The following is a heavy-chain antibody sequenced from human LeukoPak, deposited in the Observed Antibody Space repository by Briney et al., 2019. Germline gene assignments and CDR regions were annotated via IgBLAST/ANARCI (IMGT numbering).Heavy chain of an antibody. CDR2: IIPILGIA. CDR3: ARDERRRSSGWYVRWFDP. J-gene: IGHJ5*02. Sequence: ASVKVSCKASGGTFSSYAISWVRQAPGQGLEWMGRIIPILGIANYAQKFQGRVTITADKSTSTAYMELSSLRSEDTAVYYCARDERRRSSGWYVRWFDPWGQGTLVTVSS. D-gene: IGHD6-19*01. V-gene: IGHV1-69*04. CDR1: GGTFSSYA.